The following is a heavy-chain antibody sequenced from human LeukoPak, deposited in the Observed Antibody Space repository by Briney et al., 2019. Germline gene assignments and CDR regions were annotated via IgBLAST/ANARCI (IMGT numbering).Heavy chain of an antibody. CDR3: ARGWALTTFGGSFDY. Sequence: SETLSLTCTVSGGSISSYYWSWIRQPAGKGLEWIGRIYTSGSTNYNPSLKSRVTMSVDTSKNQFSLKLSSVTAADTAVYYCARGWALTTFGGSFDYWGQGTLVTVSS. D-gene: IGHD3-3*01. V-gene: IGHV4-4*07. CDR1: GGSISSYY. J-gene: IGHJ4*02. CDR2: IYTSGST.